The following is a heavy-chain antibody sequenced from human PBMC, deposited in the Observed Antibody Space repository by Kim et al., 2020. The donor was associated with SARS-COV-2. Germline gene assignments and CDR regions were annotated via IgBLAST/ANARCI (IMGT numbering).Heavy chain of an antibody. CDR2: IFYRGTT. CDR1: GGSINGYY. D-gene: IGHD2-21*02. J-gene: IGHJ1*01. Sequence: SETLSLTCSVSGGSINGYYWSWIRQPPGKGLEWIGYIFYRGTTTYNPSLKSRVTISVDTSKNHFSLRLTSVTAADTAIYYCARVGCRGSDCSSWEYFQHWGQGTLVTVSS. CDR3: ARVGCRGSDCSSWEYFQH. V-gene: IGHV4-59*01.